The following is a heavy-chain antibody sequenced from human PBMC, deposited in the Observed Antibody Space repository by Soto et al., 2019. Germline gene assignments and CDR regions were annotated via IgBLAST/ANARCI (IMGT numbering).Heavy chain of an antibody. CDR1: GFTFSIYS. J-gene: IGHJ4*02. D-gene: IGHD3-10*01. CDR3: ASIPGGCGELAPDY. CDR2: ISSSSSYI. Sequence: EVQLVESGGGLVKPGGSLRLSCAASGFTFSIYSMNWVRQAPGKGLEWVASISSSSSYIYYADSVKGRFTISRDNAKNSLYLQMNSLRAEDTAVYYCASIPGGCGELAPDYWGQGTLVTVSS. V-gene: IGHV3-21*01.